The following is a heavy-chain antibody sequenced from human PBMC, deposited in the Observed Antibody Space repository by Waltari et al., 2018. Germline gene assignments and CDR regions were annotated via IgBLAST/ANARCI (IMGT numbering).Heavy chain of an antibody. V-gene: IGHV4-39*01. CDR3: ARQGYDFWSGYYNLGMDV. J-gene: IGHJ6*02. Sequence: QLQLQESGPGLVKPSETLSLTCTVSGGSISSSSYYWGWIRQPPGKGLEWIGSIYYSGSTYYNPPLKGRVTISVDTAKNQFSLKLSSVTAADTAVYYCARQGYDFWSGYYNLGMDVWGQGTTVTVSS. CDR1: GGSISSSSYY. D-gene: IGHD3-3*01. CDR2: IYYSGST.